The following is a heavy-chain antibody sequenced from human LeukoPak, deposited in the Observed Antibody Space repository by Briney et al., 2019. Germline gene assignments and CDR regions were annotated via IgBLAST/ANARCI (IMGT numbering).Heavy chain of an antibody. CDR1: GYTFTSYY. Sequence: ASVKVSCKASGYTFTSYYVYWVRQAPGQGLEWMGIINPSGGSTSYAQKFQGRVTMTRDASTSTVYMELSSLRSEDTAVYYCARAYSNSSPFDYWGQGTLVTVSS. V-gene: IGHV1-46*01. CDR2: INPSGGST. D-gene: IGHD6-6*01. J-gene: IGHJ4*02. CDR3: ARAYSNSSPFDY.